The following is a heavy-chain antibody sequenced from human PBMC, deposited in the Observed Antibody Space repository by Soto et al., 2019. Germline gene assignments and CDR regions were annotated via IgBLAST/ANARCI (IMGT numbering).Heavy chain of an antibody. D-gene: IGHD3-3*01. Sequence: SDTLCLTCAVYGGSFSGYYWSWIRQPPGKGLEWIGEINHSGSTNYNPSLKSRVTISVDTSKNQFSLKLSSVTAADTAVYYCARGGRVTIFGVVTWFDPWGQGTLVTVSS. CDR3: ARGGRVTIFGVVTWFDP. CDR1: GGSFSGYY. CDR2: INHSGST. J-gene: IGHJ5*02. V-gene: IGHV4-34*01.